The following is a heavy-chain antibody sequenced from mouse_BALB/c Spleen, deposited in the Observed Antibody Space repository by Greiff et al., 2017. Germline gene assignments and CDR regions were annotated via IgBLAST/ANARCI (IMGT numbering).Heavy chain of an antibody. CDR2: ISTYYGDA. CDR3: ARGGYSYFDD. J-gene: IGHJ2*01. CDR1: GYTFTDYA. Sequence: QVQLKQSGAELVRPGVSVKISCKGSGYTFTDYAMHWVKQSHAKSLEWIGVISTYYGDASYNQKFKGKATMTVDKSSSTAYMELARLTSEDSAIYYCARGGYSYFDDWGQGTTLTVSS. D-gene: IGHD2-3*01. V-gene: IGHV1S137*01.